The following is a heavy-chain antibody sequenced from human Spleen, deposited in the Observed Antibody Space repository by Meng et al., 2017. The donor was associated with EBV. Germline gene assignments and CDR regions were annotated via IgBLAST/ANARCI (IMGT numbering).Heavy chain of an antibody. CDR2: NYWDAVT. Sequence: QIPMKEPAPTLANTTATLTLTGSCYGASFSSSGEGVAWVRQPPGKALYWLALNYWDAVTRYSPSLKSRITITKESSKNQVVLTMTNVDPVDTATHYCAHRKWELYDYWGQGTLVTVSS. CDR1: GASFSSSGEG. D-gene: IGHD1-26*01. CDR3: AHRKWELYDY. V-gene: IGHV2-5*02. J-gene: IGHJ4*02.